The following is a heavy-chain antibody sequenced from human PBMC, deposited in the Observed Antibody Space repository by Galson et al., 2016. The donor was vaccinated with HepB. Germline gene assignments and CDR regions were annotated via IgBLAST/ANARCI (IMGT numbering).Heavy chain of an antibody. D-gene: IGHD2-21*02. J-gene: IGHJ4*02. Sequence: SLRLSCAASGFTFSDYYMSWIRQAPGKGLEWVSYISSSSSYTNYAESVKGRFTISRDNAKNSLYLQMNSLRAEDTAVYYCAKGRYCGGDCYSSDYWGQGTLVTVSS. CDR3: AKGRYCGGDCYSSDY. CDR1: GFTFSDYY. V-gene: IGHV3-11*05. CDR2: ISSSSSYT.